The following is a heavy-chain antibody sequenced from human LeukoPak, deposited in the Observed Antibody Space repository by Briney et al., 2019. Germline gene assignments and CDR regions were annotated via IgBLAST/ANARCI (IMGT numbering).Heavy chain of an antibody. CDR3: AKDRGVVVVAAGFDY. CDR2: IWYDGSNK. CDR1: GFTFSSYG. D-gene: IGHD2-15*01. Sequence: GGSLRLSCAASGFTFSSYGMHWVRQAPGKGLEWVAVIWYDGSNKYYADSVKGRFTISRDNSKNTLYLQMNSLRAEDTAVYYCAKDRGVVVVAAGFDYWGQGTLVTVSS. J-gene: IGHJ4*02. V-gene: IGHV3-33*06.